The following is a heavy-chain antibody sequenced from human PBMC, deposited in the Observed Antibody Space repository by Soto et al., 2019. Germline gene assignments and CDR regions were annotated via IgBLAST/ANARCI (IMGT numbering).Heavy chain of an antibody. CDR3: AKDSGDYALYYGMDV. CDR1: GFTFSSYG. J-gene: IGHJ6*02. V-gene: IGHV3-30*18. CDR2: ISYDGSNK. Sequence: PGGSLRLSCAASGFTFSSYGMHWVRQAPGKGLEWVAVISYDGSNKYYADSVKGRFTISRDNSKNTLYLQMNSLRAEDTAVYYCAKDSGDYALYYGMDVWGQGTTVTVSS. D-gene: IGHD4-17*01.